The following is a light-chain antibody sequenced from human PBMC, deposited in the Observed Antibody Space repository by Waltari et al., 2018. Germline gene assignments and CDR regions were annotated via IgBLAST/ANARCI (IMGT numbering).Light chain of an antibody. Sequence: TCRASQSINSWLAWYQQKPGKAPKLLIYKASSLESGVPSRFSGSGSVTEFTLTISSLQPDDFATYYCQQYNSYPRTFGQGTKVEIK. CDR1: QSINSW. CDR2: KAS. CDR3: QQYNSYPRT. J-gene: IGKJ1*01. V-gene: IGKV1-5*03.